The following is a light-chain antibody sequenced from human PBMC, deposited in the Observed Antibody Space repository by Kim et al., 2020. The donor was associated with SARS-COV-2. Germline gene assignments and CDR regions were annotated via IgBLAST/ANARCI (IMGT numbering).Light chain of an antibody. Sequence: GQSLTISCTGTSSDVGGYNYASWYQQHPGKAPKLMIYDVSKRPSGVPDRFSGSKSGNTASLTISGLQGEDEADYYCCSYAGSYTGVFGGGTQLTVL. V-gene: IGLV2-11*01. CDR3: CSYAGSYTGV. CDR2: DVS. J-gene: IGLJ2*01. CDR1: SSDVGGYNY.